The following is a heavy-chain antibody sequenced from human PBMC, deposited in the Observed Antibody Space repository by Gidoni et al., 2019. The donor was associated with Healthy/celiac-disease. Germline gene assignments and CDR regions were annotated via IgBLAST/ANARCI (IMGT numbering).Heavy chain of an antibody. CDR2: IKSKTDGGTT. Sequence: EVQLVESGGGLVKPGGSLRLSCAASGFTFSNAWMSWVRQAPGKGLEWVGRIKSKTDGGTTDYAAPVKGRFTISRDDSKNTLYLQMNSLKTEDTAVYYCTTDPEWGMVRGGYYYYGMDVWGQGTTVTVSS. CDR3: TTDPEWGMVRGGYYYYGMDV. J-gene: IGHJ6*02. CDR1: GFTFSNAW. D-gene: IGHD3-10*01. V-gene: IGHV3-15*01.